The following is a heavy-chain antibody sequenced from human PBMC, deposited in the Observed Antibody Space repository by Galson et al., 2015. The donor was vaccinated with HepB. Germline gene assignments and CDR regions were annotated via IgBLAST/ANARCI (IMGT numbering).Heavy chain of an antibody. Sequence: SLRLSCAASGFTFSSYAMSWVRQAPGKGLEWVSAISGSGGSTYYADSMKGRFTISRDNSKNTLYLQMNSLRAEDTAVYYCAKERDYDSSGYYRVWGQGTLVTVSS. J-gene: IGHJ4*02. CDR1: GFTFSSYA. CDR2: ISGSGGST. V-gene: IGHV3-23*01. D-gene: IGHD3-22*01. CDR3: AKERDYDSSGYYRV.